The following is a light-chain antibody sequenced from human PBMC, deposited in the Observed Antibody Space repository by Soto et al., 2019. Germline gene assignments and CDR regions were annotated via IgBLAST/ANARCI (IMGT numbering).Light chain of an antibody. CDR3: SSYTSSSTLG. V-gene: IGLV2-14*01. J-gene: IGLJ1*01. Sequence: QSVLTQPASVSGSPGQSITISCIETSSDVGGYNYVSWYQQHPGKALKLMIYDVNNRPSGVSNRFSGSKSGNTASLTISGLQAEDEADYYCSSYTSSSTLGFGTGTKVTVL. CDR2: DVN. CDR1: SSDVGGYNY.